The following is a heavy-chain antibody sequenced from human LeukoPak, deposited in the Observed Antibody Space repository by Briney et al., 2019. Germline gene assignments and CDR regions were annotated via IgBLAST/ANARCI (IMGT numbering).Heavy chain of an antibody. V-gene: IGHV4-38-2*02. Sequence: SETLSLTCTVSGYSISSGFHWGWIRQPPGKGLEWIGSIYHSGSTYYNPSLKSRVTISVDTSKNQFSLKVSSVTAADTAVYYCAREITMIVAKIDSGGQGPLVPSPQ. D-gene: IGHD3-22*01. J-gene: IGHJ4*02. CDR2: IYHSGST. CDR3: AREITMIVAKIDS. CDR1: GYSISSGFH.